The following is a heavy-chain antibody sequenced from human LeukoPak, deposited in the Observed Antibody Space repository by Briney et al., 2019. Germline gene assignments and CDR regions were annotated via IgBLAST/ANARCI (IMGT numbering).Heavy chain of an antibody. V-gene: IGHV1-18*01. D-gene: IGHD2-21*01. J-gene: IGHJ4*02. CDR1: GDTFSSYG. CDR3: ARDGSSEVVISPPLDY. Sequence: ASVKVSCKASGDTFSSYGINWVRQAPGQGLEWMGWISAYNGNTDYAQKLQGRVTMTTDTSTSTAYMELRSLRSDDTAVYYCARDGSSEVVISPPLDYWGQGTLVTVSS. CDR2: ISAYNGNT.